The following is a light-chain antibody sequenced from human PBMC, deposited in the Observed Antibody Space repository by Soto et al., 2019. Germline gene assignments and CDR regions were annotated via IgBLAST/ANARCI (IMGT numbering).Light chain of an antibody. V-gene: IGLV2-8*01. CDR1: SSDVGGYNY. J-gene: IGLJ1*01. Sequence: QSVLTQPPSASGSPGQSVTISCTGTSSDVGGYNYVSWYQQHPGKAPKLMIYEVSKRPSGVPDRFSGSKSGNTAYLTVSGLKAEDEADYYCSSYAGSNNYVFGTGTKLTVL. CDR3: SSYAGSNNYV. CDR2: EVS.